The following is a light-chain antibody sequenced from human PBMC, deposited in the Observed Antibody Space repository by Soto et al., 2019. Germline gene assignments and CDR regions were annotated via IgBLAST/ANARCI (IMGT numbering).Light chain of an antibody. CDR1: QTVNNY. J-gene: IGKJ1*01. V-gene: IGKV3-11*01. CDR2: DTS. CDR3: QQRSDWRWT. Sequence: LTQSPATLSVSPGGRTILSCRASQTVNNYLAWYQQKPGQAPRPLIYDTSKRAPGVPARFIGSGSGTAFTLTIDIVEPEDYAIYYCQQRSDWRWTFGQGTKVDIK.